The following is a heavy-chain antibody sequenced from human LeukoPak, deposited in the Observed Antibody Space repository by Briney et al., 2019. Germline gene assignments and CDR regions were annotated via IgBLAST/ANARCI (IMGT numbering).Heavy chain of an antibody. CDR2: VYTSGNT. V-gene: IGHV4-4*07. D-gene: IGHD3-3*01. J-gene: IGHJ3*02. CDR1: GGSMSSYY. Sequence: PSETLSLTCTVSGGSMSSYYWSWIRQPAGKGLEWIGRVYTSGNTNYNPSLKSRVTMSVDTSKNQFSLKLTSVTAADTAVYYCARGFSHSKDTWGQGTMVTVSS. CDR3: ARGFSHSKDT.